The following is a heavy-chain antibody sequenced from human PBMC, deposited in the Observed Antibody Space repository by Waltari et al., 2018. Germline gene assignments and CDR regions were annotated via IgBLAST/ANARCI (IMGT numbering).Heavy chain of an antibody. CDR3: VRLAQRTYRSPVPGRHYYYGMDV. J-gene: IGHJ6*02. CDR2: ISNDESSI. CDR1: GFRFSNYW. Sequence: EEQLLESGGGLVQPGDSLRLSCAASGFRFSNYWMNLVRHAPWNGLVWVARISNDESSITYADSVKGRFTISRDNAKNTLYLQMKRLRAEDTALYYCVRLAQRTYRSPVPGRHYYYGMDVWGQGTTVTVSS. D-gene: IGHD3-10*01. V-gene: IGHV3-74*03.